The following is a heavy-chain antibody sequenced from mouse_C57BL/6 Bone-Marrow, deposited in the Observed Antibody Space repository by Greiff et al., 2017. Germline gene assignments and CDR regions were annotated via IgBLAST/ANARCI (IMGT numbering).Heavy chain of an antibody. Sequence: QVQLQQSGAELVKPGASVKISCKASGYTFTDYYINWVKQRPGQGLEWIGKIGPGSGSTYYNEKFKGKATLTADKSSSTAYMPLSSLTSEDSAVYFCASPDYYGSSHYFDYWGQGTTLTVSS. D-gene: IGHD1-1*01. V-gene: IGHV1-77*01. CDR2: IGPGSGST. J-gene: IGHJ2*01. CDR3: ASPDYYGSSHYFDY. CDR1: GYTFTDYY.